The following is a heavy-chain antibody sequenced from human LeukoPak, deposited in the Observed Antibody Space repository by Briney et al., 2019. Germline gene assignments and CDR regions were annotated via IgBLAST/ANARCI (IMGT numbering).Heavy chain of an antibody. D-gene: IGHD2-2*02. V-gene: IGHV1-69*05. CDR1: GGTFSSYA. CDR3: ARSGPDCSSTSCYTPY. CDR2: IIPIFGTA. J-gene: IGHJ4*02. Sequence: SVKVSCKASGGTFSSYAISWVRQAPGQGLEWMGGIIPIFGTANYAQKFQGRVTITTDESTSTAYMELSSLRSEDTAVYYCARSGPDCSSTSCYTPYWGQGTLVTVSS.